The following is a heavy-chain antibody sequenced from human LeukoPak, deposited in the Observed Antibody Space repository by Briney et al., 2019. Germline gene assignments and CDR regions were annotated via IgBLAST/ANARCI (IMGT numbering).Heavy chain of an antibody. D-gene: IGHD5-24*01. CDR3: ARDRDGYRTSIYYYYYMDV. V-gene: IGHV4-39*07. Sequence: SETLSLTCTVSGGSISSSSHYWGWIRQPPGKGLEWIGSIYYSGTTYYNASLKSRLTISVDTSKNQFSLKLSSVTAADTAVYYCARDRDGYRTSIYYYYYMDVWGKGTTVTISS. CDR1: GGSISSSSHY. CDR2: IYYSGTT. J-gene: IGHJ6*03.